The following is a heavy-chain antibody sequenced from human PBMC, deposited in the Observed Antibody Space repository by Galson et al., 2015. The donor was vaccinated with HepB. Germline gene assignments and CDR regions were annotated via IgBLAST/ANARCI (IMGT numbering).Heavy chain of an antibody. CDR3: APWEQYYDILTGPLDV. Sequence: SLRLSCAVSGFTFSSYSMNWVRQAPGKGLEWVSSISSSSSYIYYADSVKGRFTISRDNAKNSLYLQMNSLRAEDTAVYYCAPWEQYYDILTGPLDVWGQGTTVTVSS. CDR1: GFTFSSYS. J-gene: IGHJ6*02. D-gene: IGHD3-9*01. CDR2: ISSSSSYI. V-gene: IGHV3-21*01.